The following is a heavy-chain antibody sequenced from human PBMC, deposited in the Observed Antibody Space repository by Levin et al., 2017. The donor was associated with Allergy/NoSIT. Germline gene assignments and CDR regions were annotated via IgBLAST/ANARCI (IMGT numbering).Heavy chain of an antibody. CDR1: SGFISRSSYY. CDR2: IYYSGTT. CDR3: ASVQQLVSGRGTFDL. D-gene: IGHD6-13*01. J-gene: IGHJ2*01. Sequence: KTSETLSLTCTVSSGFISRSSYYLGWVRQPPGKGLEWIGSIYYSGTTYYNPSLKSRVTISLDTSKNHFSLKLRYVTAADTAVYYCASVQQLVSGRGTFDLWGRGTLVTVSS. V-gene: IGHV4-39*07.